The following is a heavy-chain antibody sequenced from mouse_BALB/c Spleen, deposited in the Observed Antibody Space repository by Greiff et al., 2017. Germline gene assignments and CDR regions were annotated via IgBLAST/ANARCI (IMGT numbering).Heavy chain of an antibody. D-gene: IGHD2-4*01. CDR3: TREGDYDGRFAY. V-gene: IGHV5-6-4*01. CDR2: ISSGGSYT. Sequence: EVNLVESGGGLVKPGGSLKLSCAASGFTFSSYTMSWVRQTPEKRLEWVATISSGGSYTYYPDSVKGRFTISRDNAKNTLYLQMSSLKSEDTAMYYCTREGDYDGRFAYWGQGTLVTVSA. CDR1: GFTFSSYT. J-gene: IGHJ3*01.